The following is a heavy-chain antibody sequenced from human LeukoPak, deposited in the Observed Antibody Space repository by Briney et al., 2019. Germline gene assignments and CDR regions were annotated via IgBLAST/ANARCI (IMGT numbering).Heavy chain of an antibody. CDR1: GLTVSSNS. CDR2: IYSGGST. Sequence: GGSLRLSCAASGLTVSSNSMSWVRQAPGKGLEWVSFIYSGGSTYYADSVKGRFTISRDNSKNTPYLQMNSLRADDTAVYYCARRAGAYSHPYDYWGQGTLVTVSS. D-gene: IGHD2-15*01. J-gene: IGHJ4*02. V-gene: IGHV3-53*01. CDR3: ARRAGAYSHPYDY.